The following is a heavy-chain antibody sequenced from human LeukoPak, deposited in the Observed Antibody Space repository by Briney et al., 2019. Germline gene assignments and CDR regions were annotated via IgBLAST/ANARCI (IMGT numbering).Heavy chain of an antibody. D-gene: IGHD6-6*01. Sequence: PETLCLTCTVSGGSISSTSYYWGWIRQPPGKELEWIGTIYYSGSTFYNPSLMSRVTISADTSKNQFSLKLSSVTAADTAVYYCARRAREQLLNYWGQGTLVTVSS. J-gene: IGHJ4*02. CDR1: GGSISSTSYY. CDR3: ARRAREQLLNY. CDR2: IYYSGST. V-gene: IGHV4-39*01.